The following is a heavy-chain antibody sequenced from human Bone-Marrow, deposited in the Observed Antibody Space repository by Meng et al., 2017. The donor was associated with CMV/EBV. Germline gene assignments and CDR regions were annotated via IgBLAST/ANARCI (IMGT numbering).Heavy chain of an antibody. CDR3: ARQGVTTATFDD. J-gene: IGHJ4*02. CDR1: GGSISSSSYY. CDR2: VYNSGST. V-gene: IGHV4-39*01. D-gene: IGHD4-11*01. Sequence: SETLSLTCTVSGGSISSSSYYWGWIRQPPGKGLGWIGSVYNSGSTYYNPSLKSRVTVSMDTSKNQFSLRLSTMTAADTAVYFCARQGVTTATFDDWGQGTLVTVSS.